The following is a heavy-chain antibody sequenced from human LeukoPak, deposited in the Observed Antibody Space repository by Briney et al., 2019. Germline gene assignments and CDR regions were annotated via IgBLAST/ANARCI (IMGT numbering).Heavy chain of an antibody. CDR1: GGTFSTYA. D-gene: IGHD5-12*01. CDR2: FIPLLGTT. CDR3: ARRKYSGSDFGAFDI. J-gene: IGHJ3*02. V-gene: IGHV1-69*01. Sequence: SVKVSCKTSGGTFSTYAISWVRQAPGQGLEWMGGFIPLLGTTDYAPRFQGRVTFNADVSTNTAYMELSSLSFNDTAVYYCARRKYSGSDFGAFDIWGQGTMVTVSS.